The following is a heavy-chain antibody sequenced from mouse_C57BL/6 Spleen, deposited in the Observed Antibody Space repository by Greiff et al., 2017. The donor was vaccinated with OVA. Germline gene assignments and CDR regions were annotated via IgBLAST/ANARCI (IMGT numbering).Heavy chain of an antibody. D-gene: IGHD1-1*01. CDR3: AREEGGSSSWFAY. CDR2: IDPSDSYT. Sequence: QVQLQQPGAELVMPGASVKLSCKASGYTFTSYWMHWVKQRPGQGLEWIGEIDPSDSYTNYTQKFKGKSTLTVDKSSSTAYMQLSSLASEDSAVYYCAREEGGSSSWFAYWGQGTLVTVSA. CDR1: GYTFTSYW. J-gene: IGHJ3*01. V-gene: IGHV1-69*01.